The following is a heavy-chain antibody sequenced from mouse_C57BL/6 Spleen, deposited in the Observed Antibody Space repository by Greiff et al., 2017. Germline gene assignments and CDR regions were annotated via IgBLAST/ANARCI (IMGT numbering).Heavy chain of an antibody. CDR1: GFTFSDYG. D-gene: IGHD3-2*02. Sequence: EVHVVESGGGLVKPGGSLKLSCAASGFTFSDYGMHWVRQAPEKGLEWVAYISSGSRTIYYADTVKGRFTISRDNAKNTLFLQMTSLRSEDTAMYYCARPGQLRLAWFAYWGQGTLVTVAA. J-gene: IGHJ3*01. CDR2: ISSGSRTI. V-gene: IGHV5-17*01. CDR3: ARPGQLRLAWFAY.